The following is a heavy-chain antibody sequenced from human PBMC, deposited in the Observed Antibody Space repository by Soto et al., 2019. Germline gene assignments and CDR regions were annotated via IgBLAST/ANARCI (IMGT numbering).Heavy chain of an antibody. CDR1: GDSLSGGGYY. CDR3: ANASWTSFRGPPSHYAMDV. CDR2: IYYSGTT. Sequence: QVQLQGSSPGLLTPSQTLSLTCTVSGDSLSGGGYYWSWVRQHPGKGLEWIGHIYYSGTTYYNPSLQSRITISADASKNQFSLKLSSVTVADTAMYYRANASWTSFRGPPSHYAMDVWGQGTTVTV. V-gene: IGHV4-31*03. J-gene: IGHJ6*02. D-gene: IGHD3-10*01.